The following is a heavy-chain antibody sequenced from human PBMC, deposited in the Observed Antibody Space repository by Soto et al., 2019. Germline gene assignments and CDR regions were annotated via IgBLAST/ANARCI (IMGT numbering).Heavy chain of an antibody. Sequence: ASVKVSCKASGYTFTSYDINWVRQATGQGLEWMGWMNPNSGNTGYAQKFQGRVTMTRNTSISTAYMGLSSLRSEDTAVYYCAVMSSTSCCSDYWGQGTLVTVSS. V-gene: IGHV1-8*01. CDR3: AVMSSTSCCSDY. D-gene: IGHD2-2*01. J-gene: IGHJ4*02. CDR1: GYTFTSYD. CDR2: MNPNSGNT.